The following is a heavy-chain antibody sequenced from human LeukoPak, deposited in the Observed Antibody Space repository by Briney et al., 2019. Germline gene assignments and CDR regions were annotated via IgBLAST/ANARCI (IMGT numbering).Heavy chain of an antibody. V-gene: IGHV4-39*01. Sequence: SETLSLTCSVSGGSFSSSSYYWGWIRQPPGKGLEWLGTIYYSGNTYYNPSLKSPATISVDTPKNQFSLKLSSVTAADTAVYYCARLRATLNYFDYWGQGTLVTVSS. CDR3: ARLRATLNYFDY. CDR1: GGSFSSSSYY. J-gene: IGHJ4*02. CDR2: IYYSGNT.